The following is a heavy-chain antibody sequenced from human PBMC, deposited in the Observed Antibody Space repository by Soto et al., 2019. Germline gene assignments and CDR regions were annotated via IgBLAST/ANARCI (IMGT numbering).Heavy chain of an antibody. CDR1: GGSISSGGYY. CDR3: ARGPSRFGELLYSYYFDY. D-gene: IGHD3-10*01. J-gene: IGHJ4*02. Sequence: ASETLSLTCTVSGGSISSGGYYWSWIRQHPGKGLEWIGYIYYSGSTYYNPSLKSRVTISVDTSKNQFSLKLSSVTAADTAVYYCARGPSRFGELLYSYYFDYWGQGTLVTVSS. V-gene: IGHV4-31*03. CDR2: IYYSGST.